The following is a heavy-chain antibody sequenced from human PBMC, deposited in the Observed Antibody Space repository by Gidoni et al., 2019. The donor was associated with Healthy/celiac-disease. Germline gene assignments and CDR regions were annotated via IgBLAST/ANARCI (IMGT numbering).Heavy chain of an antibody. CDR3: ARHPQPPGYFDWLLWDY. V-gene: IGHV5-10-1*01. CDR1: GYSFTSYW. D-gene: IGHD3-9*01. J-gene: IGHJ4*02. Sequence: EVQLVQSGAEVKKPGESLRISCKGSGYSFTSYWISWVRQMPGKGLEWMGRIDPSDSYTNYSPSFQGHVTISADKSISTAYLQWSSLKASDTAMYYCARHPQPPGYFDWLLWDYWGQGTLVTVSS. CDR2: IDPSDSYT.